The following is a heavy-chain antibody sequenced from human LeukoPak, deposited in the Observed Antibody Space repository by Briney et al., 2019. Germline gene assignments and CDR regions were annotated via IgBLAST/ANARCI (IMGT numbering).Heavy chain of an antibody. V-gene: IGHV4-59*08. CDR3: ARHATGSYSVPWLDP. CDR2: ISHSGTT. Sequence: SETLSLTCTVSGASISSHYWNWIRQPPGKGLEWIGYISHSGTTVYNPSLKSRVTIFGDTSKNQFSLRLTSLTAADTAVYYCARHATGSYSVPWLDPWGQGTLVTVSS. CDR1: GASISSHY. D-gene: IGHD3-10*01. J-gene: IGHJ5*02.